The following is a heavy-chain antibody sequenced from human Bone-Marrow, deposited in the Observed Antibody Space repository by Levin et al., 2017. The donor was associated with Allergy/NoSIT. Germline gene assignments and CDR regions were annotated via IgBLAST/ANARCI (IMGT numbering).Heavy chain of an antibody. D-gene: IGHD1-26*01. CDR2: IYYSGVT. J-gene: IGHJ3*02. CDR3: ARSGWERTRKAFDI. Sequence: PSETLSLTCTVSGGSVSSGNYYWSWIRQSPGKGLEWIGYIYYSGVTNYNPSLKSRVTISADTSKNHFSLRLSSVTAADTAVYYCARSGWERTRKAFDIWGQGTMVTVSS. V-gene: IGHV4-61*03. CDR1: GGSVSSGNYY.